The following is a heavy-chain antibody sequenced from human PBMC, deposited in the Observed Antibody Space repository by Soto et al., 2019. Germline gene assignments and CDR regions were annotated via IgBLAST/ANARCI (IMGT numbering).Heavy chain of an antibody. Sequence: ASVKVSCKASGYTFTGYYMHWVRQAPGQGLEWMGWINPNSGGTNYAQKFQGWVTMTRDTSISTAYMELSRLRSDDTAVYYCARAPDIVLVPAAIGIGMDVWGQGTTVTVSS. D-gene: IGHD2-2*02. CDR1: GYTFTGYY. CDR2: INPNSGGT. J-gene: IGHJ6*02. V-gene: IGHV1-2*04. CDR3: ARAPDIVLVPAAIGIGMDV.